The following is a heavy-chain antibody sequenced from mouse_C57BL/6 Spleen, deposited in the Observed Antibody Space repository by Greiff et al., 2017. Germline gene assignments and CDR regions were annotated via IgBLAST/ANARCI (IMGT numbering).Heavy chain of an antibody. CDR1: GYTFTSYW. Sequence: QVQLQQPGAELVKPGASVTVSCKASGYTFTSYWMHWVKQRPGQGLEWIGRIHPSDSDTNYNQKFKGKATLTVAKSSSTAYMQLSSLTSEDSAVYYCAMRGYYGSSYGFAYWGQGTLVTVSA. CDR3: AMRGYYGSSYGFAY. J-gene: IGHJ3*01. V-gene: IGHV1-74*01. CDR2: IHPSDSDT. D-gene: IGHD1-1*01.